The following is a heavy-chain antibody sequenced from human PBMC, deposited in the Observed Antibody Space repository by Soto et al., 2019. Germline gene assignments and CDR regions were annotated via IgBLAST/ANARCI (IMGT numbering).Heavy chain of an antibody. CDR3: ARDCGGDCYTYYYGMDV. J-gene: IGHJ6*02. V-gene: IGHV1-18*01. D-gene: IGHD2-21*02. CDR2: ISAYNGNT. Sequence: GASVKVSCKASGYTFTSYGISWVRQAPGQGLEWMGWISAYNGNTNYAQKLQGRVTMTTDTSTSTAYMELRSLRSDDTAVYYCARDCGGDCYTYYYGMDVWGQGNTVTVSS. CDR1: GYTFTSYG.